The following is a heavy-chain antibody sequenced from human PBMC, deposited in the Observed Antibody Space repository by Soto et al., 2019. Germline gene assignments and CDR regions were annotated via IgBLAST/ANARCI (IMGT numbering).Heavy chain of an antibody. CDR3: DPIRFCSGGSCNWPHFDY. D-gene: IGHD2-15*01. CDR1: GFTFSSYT. Sequence: GGSLRLSCAASGFTFSSYTMTWVRQAPGKGLEWVSGISAGGSSTYYADSVKGRFTISRDNSKSTVYLQMNSLRAEDTAVYYCDPIRFCSGGSCNWPHFDYWGQGTLVTVSS. CDR2: ISAGGSST. V-gene: IGHV3-23*01. J-gene: IGHJ4*02.